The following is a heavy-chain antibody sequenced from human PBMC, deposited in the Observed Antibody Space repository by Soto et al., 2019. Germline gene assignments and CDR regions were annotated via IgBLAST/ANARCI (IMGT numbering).Heavy chain of an antibody. CDR1: GGSISSGGYY. V-gene: IGHV4-31*03. CDR3: ARVIRYYYDSSGPDYFDY. J-gene: IGHJ4*02. D-gene: IGHD3-22*01. CDR2: IYYSGST. Sequence: SETLSLTCTVSGGSISSGGYYWSWIRQHPGKGLEWIGYIYYSGSTYYNPSLKSRVTISVDTSKNQFSLKLSSVTAADTAVYYCARVIRYYYDSSGPDYFDYWGQGTLVTVSS.